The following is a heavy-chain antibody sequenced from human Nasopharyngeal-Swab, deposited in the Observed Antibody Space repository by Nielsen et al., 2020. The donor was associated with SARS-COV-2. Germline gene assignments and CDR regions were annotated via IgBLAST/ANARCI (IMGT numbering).Heavy chain of an antibody. CDR1: GGTFSSYA. CDR2: IIPIFGTA. J-gene: IGHJ6*03. V-gene: IGHV1-69*13. Sequence: SVKVSCRASGGTFSSYAISWVRQAPGQGLEWMGGIIPIFGTANYAQKFQGRVTITADESTSTAYMELSSLRSEDTAVYYCAREPDTAMVNRYYYYYMDVWGKGTTVTVSS. D-gene: IGHD5-18*01. CDR3: AREPDTAMVNRYYYYYMDV.